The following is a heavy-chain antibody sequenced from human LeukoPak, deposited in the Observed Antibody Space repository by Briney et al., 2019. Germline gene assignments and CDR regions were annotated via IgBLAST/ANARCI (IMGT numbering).Heavy chain of an antibody. J-gene: IGHJ4*02. Sequence: SETLSLTCTVPGGSMTTHHWNWIRQTPGKGLEWIGYVFDSGRTKENPSLKSRVTLSADTSKNQLSLRLSFVTAADTAVYYCTTIKRGNIFGYFDFWGQGILVTVSS. V-gene: IGHV4-59*11. CDR2: VFDSGRT. CDR1: GGSMTTHH. D-gene: IGHD5-18*01. CDR3: TTIKRGNIFGYFDF.